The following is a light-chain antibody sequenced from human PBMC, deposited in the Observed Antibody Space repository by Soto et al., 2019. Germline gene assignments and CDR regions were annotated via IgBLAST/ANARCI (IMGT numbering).Light chain of an antibody. V-gene: IGKV3-15*01. CDR3: QQYGSSLWT. CDR1: QNISSN. Sequence: EIVMPQSPATLSVSPGERASLSCRANQNISSNLAWYQQKPGQAPRLLIYGASTRATGVPARFSGSGSGTEFTLTISSLQSEDFAVYYCQQYGSSLWTFGQGTKVDIK. CDR2: GAS. J-gene: IGKJ1*01.